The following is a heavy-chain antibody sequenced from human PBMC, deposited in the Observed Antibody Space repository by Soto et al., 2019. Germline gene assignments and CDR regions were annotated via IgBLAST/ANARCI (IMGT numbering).Heavy chain of an antibody. CDR2: IYYSGST. CDR1: GGSISRYY. CDR3: ARAAAGKYNWFDP. Sequence: SETLSLTCTVSGGSISRYYWSWIRQPPGKGLEWIGYIYYSGSTNYNPSLKSRVTISVGTSKNQFSLKLSSVTAADTAVYYCARAAAGKYNWFDPWGQGTLVTVSS. D-gene: IGHD6-13*01. V-gene: IGHV4-59*01. J-gene: IGHJ5*02.